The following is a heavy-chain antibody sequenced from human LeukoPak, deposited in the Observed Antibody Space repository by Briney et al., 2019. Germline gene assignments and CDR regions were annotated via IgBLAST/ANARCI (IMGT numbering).Heavy chain of an antibody. CDR1: GGSIRSSSYY. J-gene: IGHJ1*01. D-gene: IGHD2-2*01. CDR2: IYYSGST. V-gene: IGHV4-39*01. Sequence: SETLSLTXTVSGGSIRSSSYYWGWIRQPPGKGLEWIGSIYYSGSTYYNPSLKSRVTISVDTSKNQFSLKLSSVTAADTAVYYCARHIVVVPAALNWGQGTLVTVSS. CDR3: ARHIVVVPAALN.